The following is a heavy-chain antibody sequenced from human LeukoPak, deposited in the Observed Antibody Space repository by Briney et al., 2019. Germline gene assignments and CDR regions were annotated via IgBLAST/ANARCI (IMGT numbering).Heavy chain of an antibody. V-gene: IGHV4-38-2*02. Sequence: SEILSLTCTVSGYSISSGYYWGWIRQPPGKGLEWIGSIYHSGSTNYNPSFKSRVTISVDTSKNQFSLKLSSVTAADTAVYYCARGRGYSYGLDYWGQGTLVTVSS. CDR2: IYHSGST. CDR1: GYSISSGYY. CDR3: ARGRGYSYGLDY. J-gene: IGHJ4*02. D-gene: IGHD5-18*01.